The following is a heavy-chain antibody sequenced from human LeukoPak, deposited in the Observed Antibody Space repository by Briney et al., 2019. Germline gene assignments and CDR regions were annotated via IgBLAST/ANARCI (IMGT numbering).Heavy chain of an antibody. J-gene: IGHJ4*02. V-gene: IGHV4-31*03. CDR1: GGSISSGGYY. CDR3: ARGDVDTAMGGADY. Sequence: SETLSLTCTVSGGSISSGGYYWSWIRQHPGKGPEWIGYIYYSGSTYYNPSLKGRVTISVDTSKNQFSLKLSSVTAADTAVYYCARGDVDTAMGGADYWGQGTLVTVSS. CDR2: IYYSGST. D-gene: IGHD5-18*01.